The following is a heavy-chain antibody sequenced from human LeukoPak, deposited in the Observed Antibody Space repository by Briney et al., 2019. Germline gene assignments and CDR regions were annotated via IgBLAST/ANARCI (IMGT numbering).Heavy chain of an antibody. D-gene: IGHD3-16*02. J-gene: IGHJ4*02. CDR1: GFTLSSYA. V-gene: IGHV3-23*01. CDR3: AKIASEGSYRYLDY. Sequence: GGSLRLSCAASGFTLSSYAMSWVRQAPGKGLEWVSAISGSGGSTYYADSVKGRFTISRDNSKNTLYLQMNSLRAEDTAVYYCAKIASEGSYRYLDYWGQGTLVTVSS. CDR2: ISGSGGST.